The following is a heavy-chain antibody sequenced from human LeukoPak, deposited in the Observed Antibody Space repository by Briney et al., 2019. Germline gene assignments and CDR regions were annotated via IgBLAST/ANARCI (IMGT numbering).Heavy chain of an antibody. CDR2: TYYKSKWYN. D-gene: IGHD6-19*01. V-gene: IGHV6-1*01. Sequence: SQTLSLTCAVSGDSVSSNSAAWHWIRQSPSRGLEWLGRTYYKSKWYNDYALSVKSRITINPDTSENQFSLHLNSVTAADTAVYYCASPPRTSGWYFTWFDPWGQGTLVTVSS. CDR3: ASPPRTSGWYFTWFDP. CDR1: GDSVSSNSAA. J-gene: IGHJ5*02.